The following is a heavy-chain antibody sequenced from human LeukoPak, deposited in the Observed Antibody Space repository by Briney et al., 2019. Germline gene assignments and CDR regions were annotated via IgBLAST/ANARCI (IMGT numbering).Heavy chain of an antibody. CDR1: GGSFSGYY. Sequence: PSETLSLTCAVYGGSFSGYYWSWIHQPPGKGLEWIGEINHSGSTNYNPSLKSRVTISVDTSKNQFSLKLSSVTAADTAVYYCARVASDIVVVPAAIRYFDYWGQGTLVTVSS. CDR2: INHSGST. D-gene: IGHD2-2*01. J-gene: IGHJ4*02. V-gene: IGHV4-34*01. CDR3: ARVASDIVVVPAAIRYFDY.